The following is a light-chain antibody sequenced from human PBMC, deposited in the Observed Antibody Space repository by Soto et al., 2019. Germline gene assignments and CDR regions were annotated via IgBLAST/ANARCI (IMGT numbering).Light chain of an antibody. CDR1: QGISNY. V-gene: IGKV1-27*01. CDR2: AAS. CDR3: QKYNSAPWT. Sequence: DIQLPQSPSSLSASVGDRVTITCRASQGISNYLAWYQQKPGKVPKLLIYAASTFQSGVPSRFSGSGSGTDFTLAISILQPEDGATYYCQKYNSAPWTVGEGTKVEIK. J-gene: IGKJ1*01.